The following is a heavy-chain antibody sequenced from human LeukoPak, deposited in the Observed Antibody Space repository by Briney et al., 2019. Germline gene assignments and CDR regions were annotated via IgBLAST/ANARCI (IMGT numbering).Heavy chain of an antibody. D-gene: IGHD2-2*01. CDR3: ASARPDGLPAASYWDYYYYYMDV. Sequence: SVTVSCKASGYTFTSYGISWVRQAPGQGLEWMGGIIPIFGTANYAQKFQGRVTITTDESTGTAYMELSSLRSEDTAVYYCASARPDGLPAASYWDYYYYYMDVWGKGTTVTVSS. CDR2: IIPIFGTA. V-gene: IGHV1-69*05. J-gene: IGHJ6*03. CDR1: GYTFTSYG.